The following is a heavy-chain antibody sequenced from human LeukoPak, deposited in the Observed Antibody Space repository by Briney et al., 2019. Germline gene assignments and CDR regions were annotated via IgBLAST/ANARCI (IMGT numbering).Heavy chain of an antibody. V-gene: IGHV3-7*01. CDR3: ARKRPNYFDY. CDR2: INLDGSQK. CDR1: GFTFSNYW. J-gene: IGHJ4*02. Sequence: GGSLRLSCAASGFTFSNYWMAWVRQAPGKGPEWVANINLDGSQKYYVDSVKGRFTISRDNTENSLYLQMDSLRAEDTALYYCARKRPNYFDYWGQGTLVTVSS.